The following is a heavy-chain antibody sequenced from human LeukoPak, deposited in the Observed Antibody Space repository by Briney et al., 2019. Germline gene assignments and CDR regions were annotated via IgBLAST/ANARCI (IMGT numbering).Heavy chain of an antibody. J-gene: IGHJ6*02. CDR3: ARVAGGTATPYGMDV. Sequence: SETLSLTCTVSGGSISIYSWNWIRQPAGKGLEWIGRVYPSGDSNYNPSLKSRVTMSVDTSKNQFSLKLSSVTAADTAVYYCARVAGGTATPYGMDVWGQGTTVTVSS. CDR2: VYPSGDS. V-gene: IGHV4-4*07. CDR1: GGSISIYS. D-gene: IGHD5-24*01.